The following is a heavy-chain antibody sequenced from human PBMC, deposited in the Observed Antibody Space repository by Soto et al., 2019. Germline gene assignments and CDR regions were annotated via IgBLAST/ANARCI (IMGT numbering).Heavy chain of an antibody. J-gene: IGHJ4*02. Sequence: KPSETLSLTCAVSGYSISSGYYWGWIRQPPGNELEWIGSIYHSGSTYYNPSLKSRVTISVDTSKNQFSLKLTSVTAADTAVYYCARGDYYYLSGGYYTYYFDYWGQGTLVTVSS. D-gene: IGHD3-22*01. CDR3: ARGDYYYLSGGYYTYYFDY. V-gene: IGHV4-38-2*01. CDR2: IYHSGST. CDR1: GYSISSGYY.